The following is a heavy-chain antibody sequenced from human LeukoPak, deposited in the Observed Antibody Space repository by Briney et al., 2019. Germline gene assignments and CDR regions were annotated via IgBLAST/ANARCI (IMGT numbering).Heavy chain of an antibody. CDR2: MYTGGGR. Sequence: PWGSLRLSCAASGFTLSSYAMSWVRQPPGKGLEWVSVMYTGGGRYYGDSVKGRFTISRDNSKNTVFLQMNSLRVEDTALYYCTRGQSYCGADCYSDWGQGTLVTVSS. CDR3: TRGQSYCGADCYSD. V-gene: IGHV3-66*01. J-gene: IGHJ4*02. CDR1: GFTLSSYA. D-gene: IGHD2-21*02.